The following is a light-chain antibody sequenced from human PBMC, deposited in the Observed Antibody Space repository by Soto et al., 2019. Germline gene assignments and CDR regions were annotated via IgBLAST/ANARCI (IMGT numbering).Light chain of an antibody. CDR2: EVS. CDR1: SSDVGGYNY. Sequence: QSALTQPASVSGSPGQSITISCTGTSSDVGGYNYVSWYQQHPGKAPKLMIYEVSNRPSGVSNRVSGSKSGNTASQTISGLQAEDEADDYCSSYTSSSTRVFGGGTKLTVL. J-gene: IGLJ3*02. CDR3: SSYTSSSTRV. V-gene: IGLV2-14*01.